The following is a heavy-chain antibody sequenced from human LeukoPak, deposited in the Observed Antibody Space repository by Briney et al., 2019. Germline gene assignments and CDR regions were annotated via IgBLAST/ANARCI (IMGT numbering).Heavy chain of an antibody. Sequence: PSETLSLTCAVYGGSFSGYYWSWIRQPPGKGLEWIGEINHSGSTNYNPPLKSRVTISVDTSKNQFSLKLSSVTAADTAVYYCARHMVYYYDSSGYFTNDAFDIWGQGTMVTVSS. CDR3: ARHMVYYYDSSGYFTNDAFDI. CDR1: GGSFSGYY. D-gene: IGHD3-22*01. J-gene: IGHJ3*02. CDR2: INHSGST. V-gene: IGHV4-34*01.